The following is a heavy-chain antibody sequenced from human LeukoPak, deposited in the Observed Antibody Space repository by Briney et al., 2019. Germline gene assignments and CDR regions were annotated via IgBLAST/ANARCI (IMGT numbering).Heavy chain of an antibody. J-gene: IGHJ6*03. CDR1: GYTFTGYY. Sequence: GASVKVSCKASGYTFTGYYMHWVRQAPGQGLEWMGWINPNSGGTNYAQKFQGRVTMTRDTSISTAYMELSRLRSDDTAVYYCARGVTARGFYYYMDVCGKGTTVTISS. V-gene: IGHV1-2*02. CDR2: INPNSGGT. CDR3: ARGVTARGFYYYMDV. D-gene: IGHD2-21*02.